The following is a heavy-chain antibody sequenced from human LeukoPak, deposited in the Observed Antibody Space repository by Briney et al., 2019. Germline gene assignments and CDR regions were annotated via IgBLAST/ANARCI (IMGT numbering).Heavy chain of an antibody. V-gene: IGHV3-21*01. CDR3: ARHYGDYEGVDY. J-gene: IGHJ4*02. CDR1: GFTFSSYS. Sequence: NPGGSLRLSCAASGFTFSSYSMNWVRQAPGKGLEWVSPISSSSSYIYYADSVKGRFTISRDNAKNSLYLQMNSLRAEDTAVYYCARHYGDYEGVDYWGQGTLVTVSS. CDR2: ISSSSSYI. D-gene: IGHD4-17*01.